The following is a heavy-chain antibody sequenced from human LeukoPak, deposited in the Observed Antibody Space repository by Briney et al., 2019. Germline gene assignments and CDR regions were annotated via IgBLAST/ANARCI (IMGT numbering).Heavy chain of an antibody. J-gene: IGHJ4*02. CDR2: ITSSGTYT. Sequence: PGGSLRLSCAASGFTFSTYAMNWVRQAPGKRLEGVSAITSSGTYTFYAESVKGRFTISRDNAKNSLYLQMNSLRAEDTAVYYCARAIGYCGVDCYPPATDYWGQGTLVTVSS. D-gene: IGHD2-21*02. V-gene: IGHV3-21*06. CDR1: GFTFSTYA. CDR3: ARAIGYCGVDCYPPATDY.